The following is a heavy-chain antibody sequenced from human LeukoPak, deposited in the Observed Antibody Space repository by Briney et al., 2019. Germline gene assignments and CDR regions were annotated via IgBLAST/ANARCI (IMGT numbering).Heavy chain of an antibody. CDR2: ISSSSSYI. CDR3: ARVAYGSGSYYPDYYMDV. V-gene: IGHV3-21*01. D-gene: IGHD3-10*01. J-gene: IGHJ6*03. Sequence: GGSLRLSCAASGFTFSSYSVNWVRQAPGKGLEWVSSISSSSSYIYYADSVKGRFTISRDNAKNSLYLQMNSLRAEDTAVYYCARVAYGSGSYYPDYYMDVWGKGTTVTVSS. CDR1: GFTFSSYS.